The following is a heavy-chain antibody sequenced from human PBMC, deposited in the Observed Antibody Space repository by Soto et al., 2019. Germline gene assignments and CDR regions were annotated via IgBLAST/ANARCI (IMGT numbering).Heavy chain of an antibody. J-gene: IGHJ6*02. CDR3: ARGRYYDFWSGYYTGRAYSMDV. Sequence: SETLSLTCTVSGGSISSYYWSWIRQPPGKGLEWIGYIYYSGSTNYNPSLKSRVTISVDTSKNQFSLKLSSVTAADTAVYYCARGRYYDFWSGYYTGRAYSMDVWGQVTTVTVSS. CDR1: GGSISSYY. CDR2: IYYSGST. V-gene: IGHV4-59*01. D-gene: IGHD3-3*01.